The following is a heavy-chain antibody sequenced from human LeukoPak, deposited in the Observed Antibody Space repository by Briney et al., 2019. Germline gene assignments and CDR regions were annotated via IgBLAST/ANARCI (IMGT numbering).Heavy chain of an antibody. V-gene: IGHV4-34*01. CDR1: GGSFSGYY. CDR2: INHSGST. CDR3: ARRRWYFDL. J-gene: IGHJ2*01. Sequence: SETLSLTCAVYGGSFSGYYWSWIRQPPGKGLEWVGEINHSGSTNYNPSLKSRVTLSVDTSKNQFSLKLSSVTAADTAVYYCARRRWYFDLWGRGTLVTVSS.